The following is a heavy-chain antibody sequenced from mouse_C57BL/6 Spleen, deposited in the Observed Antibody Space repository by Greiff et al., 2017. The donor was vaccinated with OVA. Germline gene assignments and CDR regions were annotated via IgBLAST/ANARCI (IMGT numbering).Heavy chain of an antibody. CDR1: GYSITSGYY. CDR3: ARERRDGYYEGSWFAY. D-gene: IGHD2-3*01. J-gene: IGHJ3*01. V-gene: IGHV3-6*01. Sequence: DVQLQESGPGLVKPSQSLSLTCSVTGYSITSGYYWNWIRQFPGNKLEWMGYISYDGSNNYNPSLKNRISITRDTSKNQFFLKLNSVTTEDTATYYCARERRDGYYEGSWFAYWGQGTLVTVSA. CDR2: ISYDGSN.